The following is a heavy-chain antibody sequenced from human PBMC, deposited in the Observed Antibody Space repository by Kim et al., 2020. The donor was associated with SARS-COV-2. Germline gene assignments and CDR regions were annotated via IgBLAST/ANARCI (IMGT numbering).Heavy chain of an antibody. V-gene: IGHV4-59*01. J-gene: IGHJ4*02. CDR3: ARGGYSTGAGIDY. CDR2: IYYSGST. Sequence: SETLSLTCTVSGGSISSYYWSWIRQPPGKGLEWIGYIYYSGSTNYNPSLKSRVTISVDTSKNQFSLKLSSVTAADTAVYYCARGGYSTGAGIDYWGQGTLVTVSS. CDR1: GGSISSYY. D-gene: IGHD3-10*01.